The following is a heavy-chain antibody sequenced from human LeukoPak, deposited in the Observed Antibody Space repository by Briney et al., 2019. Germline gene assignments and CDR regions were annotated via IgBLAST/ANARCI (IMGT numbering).Heavy chain of an antibody. Sequence: GGSLRLSCAASGFTFSSYGMHWVRQAPAKGLEWVAVISYDGSNKYYADSVKGRFTISRDNSKNTLYLQMNSLRAEDTAVYYCAKDFGDGYNYHFDYWGQGTLVTVSS. D-gene: IGHD5-24*01. V-gene: IGHV3-30*18. CDR2: ISYDGSNK. J-gene: IGHJ4*02. CDR1: GFTFSSYG. CDR3: AKDFGDGYNYHFDY.